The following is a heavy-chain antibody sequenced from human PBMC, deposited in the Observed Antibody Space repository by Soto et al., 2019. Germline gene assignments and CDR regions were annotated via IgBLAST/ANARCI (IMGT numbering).Heavy chain of an antibody. Sequence: ASVKVSCKVSGYTLTELSMHWVRQAPGKGLEWMGGFDPEDGETIYAQKFQGRVTMTEDTSTDTAYMELSSLRSEDTAVYYCATTPYLPGYLNGFDYWGQATLVTVSS. J-gene: IGHJ4*02. CDR3: ATTPYLPGYLNGFDY. V-gene: IGHV1-24*01. D-gene: IGHD3-9*01. CDR2: FDPEDGET. CDR1: GYTLTELS.